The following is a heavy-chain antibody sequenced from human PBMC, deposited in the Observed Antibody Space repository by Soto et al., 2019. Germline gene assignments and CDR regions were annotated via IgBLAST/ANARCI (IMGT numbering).Heavy chain of an antibody. J-gene: IGHJ4*01. CDR1: GESFCGFY. D-gene: IGHD2-15*01. CDR3: VHSPNVAVDH. Sequence: SETLSLTCVVYGESFCGFYCILVRQSPGKGLEWIVEISQTETTAYSPSLKSRVSISADTSKKQFSLTLTSVTAADTAVYYCVHSPNVAVDHWGHGTLVTVSS. V-gene: IGHV4-34*01. CDR2: ISQTETT.